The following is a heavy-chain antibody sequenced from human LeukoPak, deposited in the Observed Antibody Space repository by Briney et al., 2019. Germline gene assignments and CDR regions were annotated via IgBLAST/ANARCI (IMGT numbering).Heavy chain of an antibody. V-gene: IGHV1-69*13. J-gene: IGHJ6*03. Sequence: SVKVSCKASGGSFSSHAISWVRQAPGQGLEWMGGILPIFGTANYAQKFQGRVTITADESTSTAYMELSSLRSEDTAVYYCARDSSYGYYYMGVWGKGTTVTVSS. CDR1: GGSFSSHA. CDR3: ARDSSYGYYYMGV. CDR2: ILPIFGTA. D-gene: IGHD5-18*01.